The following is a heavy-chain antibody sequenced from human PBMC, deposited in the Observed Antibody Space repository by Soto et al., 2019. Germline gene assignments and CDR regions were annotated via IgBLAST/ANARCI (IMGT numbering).Heavy chain of an antibody. D-gene: IGHD5-18*01. V-gene: IGHV3-23*01. CDR1: GFTFSSYA. CDR3: AKERGYNYGYDAMDV. Sequence: EVQLLESGGGLVQPGGSLRLSCAASGFTFSSYAMSWVRQAPGKGLEWDSGISGSGGSTYYADSVKGRFTISRDNSKTTLYLQTNSLRAEDTAVYYCAKERGYNYGYDAMDVWGQGTTVTVSS. J-gene: IGHJ6*02. CDR2: ISGSGGST.